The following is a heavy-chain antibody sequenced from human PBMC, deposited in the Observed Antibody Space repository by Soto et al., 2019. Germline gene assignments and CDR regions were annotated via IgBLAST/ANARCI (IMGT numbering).Heavy chain of an antibody. D-gene: IGHD6-13*01. CDR3: ARHEYSSSWFDY. CDR2: IYYRGST. J-gene: IGHJ4*02. Sequence: SETLSLTCTVSGGSIISRSYYWGWIRQPPGKGLEWIGSIYYRGSTYYNPSLKSRVTISVDTSKNQFSRELSSVTAADTAVYYCARHEYSSSWFDYWGQGTLVTVSS. CDR1: GGSIISRSYY. V-gene: IGHV4-39*01.